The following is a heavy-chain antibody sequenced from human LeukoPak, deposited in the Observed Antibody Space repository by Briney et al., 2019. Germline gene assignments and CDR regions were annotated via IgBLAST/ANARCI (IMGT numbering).Heavy chain of an antibody. CDR3: ARGVLS. CDR1: GYSISSGYY. CDR2: IYHSGST. Sequence: SETLSLTCTVSGYSISSGYYWGWIRQPPGKGLEWIGSIYHSGSTYYNPSLKSRVTISVDTSKNQFSLKLSSVTAADTAVYYCARGVLSWGQGTLVTVSS. V-gene: IGHV4-38-2*02. J-gene: IGHJ4*02. D-gene: IGHD6-13*01.